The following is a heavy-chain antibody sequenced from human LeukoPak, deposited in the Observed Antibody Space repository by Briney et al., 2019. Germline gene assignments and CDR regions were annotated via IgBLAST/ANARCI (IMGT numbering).Heavy chain of an antibody. V-gene: IGHV4-39*07. Sequence: SETLSLTCTVSGGSISSSSYYWGWIRQPPGKGLEWIGSIYYSGSTYYNPSLKSRVTISVDTSKNQFSLKLSSVTAADTAVYYCARDRNGYNFLYSEWGQGALVTVSS. CDR1: GGSISSSSYY. CDR2: IYYSGST. J-gene: IGHJ4*02. D-gene: IGHD5-24*01. CDR3: ARDRNGYNFLYSE.